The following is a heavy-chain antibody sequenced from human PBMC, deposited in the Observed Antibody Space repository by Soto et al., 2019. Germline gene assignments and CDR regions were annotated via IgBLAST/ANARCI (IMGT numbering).Heavy chain of an antibody. CDR2: IIPMFGTA. V-gene: IGHV1-69*13. CDR1: GGTFSSYA. J-gene: IGHJ4*02. CDR3: ARSRANYYDSRGYYYSPFDY. D-gene: IGHD3-22*01. Sequence: SVKVCCKTSGGTFSSYAISWVRQAPGQGLEWLGGIIPMFGTANYAQKFQGRVTITADESTSTAYMELSSLRSEDTAVYYCARSRANYYDSRGYYYSPFDYWGQGTLVTVSS.